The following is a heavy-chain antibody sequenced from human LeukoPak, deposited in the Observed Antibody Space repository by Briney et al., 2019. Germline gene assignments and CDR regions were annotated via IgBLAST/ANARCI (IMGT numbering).Heavy chain of an antibody. CDR1: GGTVSSYA. V-gene: IGHV1-69*05. J-gene: IGHJ4*02. D-gene: IGHD5-12*01. Sequence: SVKVSCKASGGTVSSYAISWVRQAPGQWLEWMGGIIPIFGTANYAQKFQGRVTITTDESTSTGYMELSSLRSEDTAVYYCARGGLGSGYDPYYFDYWGQGTLVTVSS. CDR3: ARGGLGSGYDPYYFDY. CDR2: IIPIFGTA.